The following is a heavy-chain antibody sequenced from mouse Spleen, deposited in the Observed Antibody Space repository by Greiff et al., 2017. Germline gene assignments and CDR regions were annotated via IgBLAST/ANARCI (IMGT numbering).Heavy chain of an antibody. D-gene: IGHD1-1*01. CDR1: GFTFSSYC. Sequence: VQLVASGADLVKPGGSLKLSCAASGFTFSSYCMSWVRQTPDKTLEWVATISSCGSYTYYPDSVQGRFTLSLDNAKNTLYLQMSSLKSEDTAMYYCARHYDGSSSAWFAYGGQGTLVTVSA. J-gene: IGHJ3*01. V-gene: IGHV5-6*01. CDR2: ISSCGSYT. CDR3: ARHYDGSSSAWFAY.